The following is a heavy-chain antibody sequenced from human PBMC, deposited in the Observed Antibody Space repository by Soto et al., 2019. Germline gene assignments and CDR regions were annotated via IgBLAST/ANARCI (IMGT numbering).Heavy chain of an antibody. CDR3: ARDVAVAGSFDY. CDR1: GYTLTELS. V-gene: IGHV1-69*13. Sequence: ASVKVSCKVSGYTLTELSMHWVRQAPGKGLEWMGGIIPIFGAANYAQKFQGRVTITADESTSTAYMELSSLRSEDTAVYYCARDVAVAGSFDYWGQGTLVTVSS. D-gene: IGHD6-19*01. J-gene: IGHJ4*02. CDR2: IIPIFGAA.